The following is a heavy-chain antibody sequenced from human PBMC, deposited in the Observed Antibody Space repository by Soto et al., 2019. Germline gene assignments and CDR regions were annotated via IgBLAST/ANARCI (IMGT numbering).Heavy chain of an antibody. V-gene: IGHV4-31*03. D-gene: IGHD6-19*01. J-gene: IGHJ5*02. Sequence: LSLTCFVSGYSITAGGYYWSWIRHHPGKGLEWIGSFYSSGSIIYNPSLRSRVSISGDTSSNQFSMSLTSVTAADTARYYCARMYSSGSGWFHPWGQGTLVTVSS. CDR3: ARMYSSGSGWFHP. CDR1: GYSITAGGYY. CDR2: FYSSGSI.